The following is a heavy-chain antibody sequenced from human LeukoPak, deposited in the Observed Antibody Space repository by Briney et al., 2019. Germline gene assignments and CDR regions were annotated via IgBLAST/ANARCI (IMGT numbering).Heavy chain of an antibody. CDR3: ARTTGDGSTDY. V-gene: IGHV4-59*01. Sequence: PSETLSLTCTVSGASIRTYYWSWIRQPPGKGLEWLGYINYDGRTRYNPSLKSRISLSLDTSKNHFSLKVSSVTAADTAVYYCARTTGDGSTDYWGQGTLVTVSS. CDR2: INYDGRT. D-gene: IGHD3-10*01. CDR1: GASIRTYY. J-gene: IGHJ4*02.